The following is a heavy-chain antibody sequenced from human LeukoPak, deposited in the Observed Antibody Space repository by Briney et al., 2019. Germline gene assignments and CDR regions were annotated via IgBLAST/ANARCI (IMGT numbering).Heavy chain of an antibody. CDR3: ARARIAVSYFDY. CDR2: VYYTGST. Sequence: SETLSLTCTVSGDSISTYYWSWTRQPPGKGLEWIGYVYYTGSTNHNPSLRSRVTISVDTSNNQFSLKMSSVTAADTAVYYCARARIAVSYFDYWGQGALVTVSS. J-gene: IGHJ4*02. V-gene: IGHV4-59*01. D-gene: IGHD6-6*01. CDR1: GDSISTYY.